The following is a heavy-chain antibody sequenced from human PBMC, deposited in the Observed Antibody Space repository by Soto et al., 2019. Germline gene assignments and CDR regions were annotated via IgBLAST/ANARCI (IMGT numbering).Heavy chain of an antibody. CDR2: ISGSGGST. CDR3: AKGGGYYDILTGYYAGDAFDI. J-gene: IGHJ3*02. Sequence: GWSLRLSCAASGFSVSSYAMSWVRQAPGKGLEWVSAISGSGGSTYYADSVKGRLTISRDNSKNTLYLQMNSLRAEDTAVYYCAKGGGYYDILTGYYAGDAFDIWGQGTMVTVSS. V-gene: IGHV3-23*01. D-gene: IGHD3-9*01. CDR1: GFSVSSYA.